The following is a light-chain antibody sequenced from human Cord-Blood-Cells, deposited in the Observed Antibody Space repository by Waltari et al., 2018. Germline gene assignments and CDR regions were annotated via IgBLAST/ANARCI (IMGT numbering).Light chain of an antibody. CDR2: DAS. V-gene: IGKV3-11*01. Sequence: EVVRTQSPATLALSPGERSTVSCRASQGVSSYLSWYQQKPGQAPRLLIYDASNRATGIPARFGGSGSGTDFTLTISSLEPEDFAVYYCQQRSNWPPYTFGQGTKMEIK. CDR3: QQRSNWPPYT. J-gene: IGKJ2*01. CDR1: QGVSSY.